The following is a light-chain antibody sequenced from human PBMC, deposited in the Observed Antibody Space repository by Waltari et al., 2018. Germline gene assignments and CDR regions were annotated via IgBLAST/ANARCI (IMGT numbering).Light chain of an antibody. Sequence: EIVLTQSPATLSLSPGERATLSRRASQIITTYLAWFQQKPGQAPRLLIYDAINRATGIPARFSGSGSGTDFTLTISSLEPEDFAVYYCQQRNSWPRTFGQGTKVEIK. CDR1: QIITTY. CDR2: DAI. CDR3: QQRNSWPRT. J-gene: IGKJ1*01. V-gene: IGKV3-11*01.